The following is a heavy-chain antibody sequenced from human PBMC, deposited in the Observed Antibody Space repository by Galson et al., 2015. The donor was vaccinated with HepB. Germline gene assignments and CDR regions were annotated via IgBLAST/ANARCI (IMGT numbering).Heavy chain of an antibody. CDR3: ARAPPAFGVVFSDY. V-gene: IGHV3-33*01. D-gene: IGHD3-3*01. CDR1: GFSFSNYG. J-gene: IGHJ4*02. CDR2: IWYNGINK. Sequence: SLRLSCAASGFSFSNYGMNWVRQAPGKGLEWVTLIWYNGINKYYADSVKGRFTISRDNAKNSLYMQVNSLRAEDTAVYYCARAPPAFGVVFSDYWGQGILVTVSS.